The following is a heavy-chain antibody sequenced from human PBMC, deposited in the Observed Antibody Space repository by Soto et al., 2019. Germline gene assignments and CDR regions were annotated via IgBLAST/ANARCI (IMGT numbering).Heavy chain of an antibody. CDR2: TRDKANGYTR. CDR1: GFTFSDHY. V-gene: IGHV3-72*01. J-gene: IGHJ4*01. CDR3: VRGSATKRELDY. D-gene: IGHD1-1*01. Sequence: EGSLRLSCAASGFTFSDHYMDWVRQAPGKGLEWVGRTRDKANGYTREYAASVKGRFTVSRDDSMNSLFLQMNSLQTGDTAVYYCVRGSATKRELDYWGRGTLVTVSS.